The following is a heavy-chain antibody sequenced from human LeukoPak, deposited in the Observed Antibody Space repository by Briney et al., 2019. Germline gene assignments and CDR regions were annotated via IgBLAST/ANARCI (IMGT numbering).Heavy chain of an antibody. V-gene: IGHV3-73*01. D-gene: IGHD6-19*01. CDR2: IRSKANSYAT. Sequence: GGSLRLSCAASGFTFSGSAMHWVRQASGKGLEWVGRIRSKANSYATAYAASVKGRLTISRDDSKNTAYLQMNSLKTEDTAVYYCTRPRWEWLEYYFDYWGQGTLVTVSS. CDR3: TRPRWEWLEYYFDY. CDR1: GFTFSGSA. J-gene: IGHJ4*02.